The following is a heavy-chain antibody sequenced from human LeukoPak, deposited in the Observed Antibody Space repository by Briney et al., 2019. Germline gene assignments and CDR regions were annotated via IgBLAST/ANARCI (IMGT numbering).Heavy chain of an antibody. Sequence: TLSLTCTVSGDSVSSGLYYWSWIRQHPGKGREWIGYIYCSGSTYYNPSLKSRVTISVDTSKNQFSLKLSSVTAAATAVYYCARDSGRMFDYWGQGTLVTVSS. V-gene: IGHV4-31*03. J-gene: IGHJ4*02. D-gene: IGHD2/OR15-2a*01. CDR2: IYCSGST. CDR1: GDSVSSGLYY. CDR3: ARDSGRMFDY.